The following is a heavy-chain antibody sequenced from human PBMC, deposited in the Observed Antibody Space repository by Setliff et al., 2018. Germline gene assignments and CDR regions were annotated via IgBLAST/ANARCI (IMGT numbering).Heavy chain of an antibody. CDR3: SRLVRYCSRTTCQTASGAEV. J-gene: IGHJ4*02. D-gene: IGHD2-2*01. CDR1: GYTFSHSG. CDR2: ISVYTGNT. V-gene: IGHV1-18*01. Sequence: ASVKVSCKASGYTFSHSGITWVRQAPGQGLEWMGWISVYTGNTNYAPKLQGRVTMTTDASTSTAYMELRGLTSDDTAVYYCSRLVRYCSRTTCQTASGAEVWGQGTLVTVSS.